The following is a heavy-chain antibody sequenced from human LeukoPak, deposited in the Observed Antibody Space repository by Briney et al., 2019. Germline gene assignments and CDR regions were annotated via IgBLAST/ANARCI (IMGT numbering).Heavy chain of an antibody. CDR1: GYTFTSYG. J-gene: IGHJ3*02. D-gene: IGHD3-10*02. V-gene: IGHV1-18*01. CDR2: ISAYSGNT. CDR3: AGDPPITMSSPGAFDI. Sequence: ASVKVSCKASGYTFTSYGISWVRQAPGQGLEWMGWISAYSGNTNYAQKLQGRVTMTTDTSTSTAYMELRSLRSDDTAVYYCAGDPPITMSSPGAFDIWGQGTMVTVSS.